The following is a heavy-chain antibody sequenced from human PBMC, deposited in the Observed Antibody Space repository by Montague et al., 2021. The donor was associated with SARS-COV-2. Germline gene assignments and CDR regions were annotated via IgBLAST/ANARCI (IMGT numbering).Heavy chain of an antibody. CDR3: ASVFPRWLQFVTYFDY. CDR2: IYYSRST. V-gene: IGHV4-59*01. Sequence: SETLSLTCTVSGASISSYYWSWIRQPPAQGLDLIGYIYYSRSTNYNPSLTSRVTISVATSKNQFSLNLSLVSVTATAADFCASVFPRWLQFVTYFDYWGQGTLVTVSS. J-gene: IGHJ4*02. D-gene: IGHD5-24*01. CDR1: GASISSYY.